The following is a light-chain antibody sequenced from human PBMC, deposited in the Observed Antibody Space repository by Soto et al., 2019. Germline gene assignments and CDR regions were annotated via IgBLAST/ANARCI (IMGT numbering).Light chain of an antibody. J-gene: IGLJ3*02. CDR2: DNN. CDR3: GTWDSSGV. CDR1: SSNIGNNY. V-gene: IGLV1-51*01. Sequence: QSVLTQPPSVSAAPGQKVTISCSGSSSNIGNNYVSWYQQLPGTAPKLLIYDNNKRPSGIPDRFSGSKPGTSATLGITGLQTGDEADYYCGTWDSSGVFGGGTKLTVL.